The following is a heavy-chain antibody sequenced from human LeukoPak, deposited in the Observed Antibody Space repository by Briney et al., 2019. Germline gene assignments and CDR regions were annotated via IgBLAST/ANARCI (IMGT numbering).Heavy chain of an antibody. CDR1: GFTFSSYS. CDR2: ISSSSSTI. Sequence: GGSLRLSCAASGFTFSSYSMNWVRQAPGKGLEWVSYISSSSSTIYYADSVKGRFTISRDNAKNSLYLQMNSLRAEDTAVYYCARGGQRVLQDIVVVPAEGSPGGDAFDIWGQGTMVTVSS. CDR3: ARGGQRVLQDIVVVPAEGSPGGDAFDI. J-gene: IGHJ3*02. V-gene: IGHV3-48*04. D-gene: IGHD2-2*01.